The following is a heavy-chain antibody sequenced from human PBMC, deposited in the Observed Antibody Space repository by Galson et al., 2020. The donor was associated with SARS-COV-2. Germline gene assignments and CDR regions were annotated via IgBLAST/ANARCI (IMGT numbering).Heavy chain of an antibody. CDR2: ISGSGDFT. J-gene: IGHJ5*01. D-gene: IGHD2-15*01. CDR3: AKDIYSKPVAFDF. Sequence: GGSLRLSCAASGFAFSRYAINWVRQAPGKGLEWVSGISGSGDFTYYADSVEGRFTMSRDSSSNIVYLQMNSLRAEDTAIYYCAKDIYSKPVAFDFWGQGTLVAVSS. V-gene: IGHV3-23*01. CDR1: GFAFSRYA.